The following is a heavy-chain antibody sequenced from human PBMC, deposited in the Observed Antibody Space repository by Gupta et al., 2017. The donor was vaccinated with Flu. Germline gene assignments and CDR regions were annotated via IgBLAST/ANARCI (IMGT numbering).Heavy chain of an antibody. V-gene: IGHV3-23*01. Sequence: DVQLLESGGGLVQPGGSLRLSCAASGFTFSSYDMSWVRQAPGQGLEWVSAISGSGGRTYYADSVKGRFTISRDNSKNTLYLQMNSLRAEDTAVYYCAKVRSSGWFGYYYGMDVWGQGTTVTVSS. J-gene: IGHJ6*02. CDR1: GFTFSSYD. D-gene: IGHD6-19*01. CDR3: AKVRSSGWFGYYYGMDV. CDR2: ISGSGGRT.